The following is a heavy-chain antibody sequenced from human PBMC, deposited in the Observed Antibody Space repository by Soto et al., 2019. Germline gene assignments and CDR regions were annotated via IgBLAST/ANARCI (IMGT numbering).Heavy chain of an antibody. Sequence: ASVKVSCKASGYTFSSHAITWVRQAPGEGLEWMGWISVNNGYTNYAQKFQGRVTMTTATSTNTVFLELRSLKSDDTAIYYCARDRLRGYDSSGFYSWGQGTMVTVSS. CDR2: ISVNNGYT. CDR1: GYTFSSHA. J-gene: IGHJ4*02. V-gene: IGHV1-18*01. D-gene: IGHD3-22*01. CDR3: ARDRLRGYDSSGFYS.